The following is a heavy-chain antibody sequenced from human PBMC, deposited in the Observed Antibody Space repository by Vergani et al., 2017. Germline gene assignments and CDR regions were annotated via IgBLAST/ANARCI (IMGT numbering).Heavy chain of an antibody. D-gene: IGHD4-17*01. CDR3: AKDIGVTTYYGMDV. Sequence: EVQLVESGGVVVQPGGSLRLSCAASGFTFDDYTMHWVRQAPGKGLEWVSLISWDGGSTYYADSVKGRFTISRDNNKNSLYLQMNSLRTEDTALYYCAKDIGVTTYYGMDVWGQGTTVTVSS. CDR1: GFTFDDYT. V-gene: IGHV3-43*01. J-gene: IGHJ6*02. CDR2: ISWDGGST.